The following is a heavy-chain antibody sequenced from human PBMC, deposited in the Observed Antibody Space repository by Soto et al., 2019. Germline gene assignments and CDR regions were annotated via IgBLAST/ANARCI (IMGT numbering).Heavy chain of an antibody. CDR1: GFTFDDYA. CDR3: AKALNYDRSGYDY. D-gene: IGHD3-22*01. V-gene: IGHV3-9*01. J-gene: IGHJ4*02. Sequence: PGGSLRLSCAASGFTFDDYAMHWVRQAPGKGLEWVSGISWNSGSIGYADSVKGRFTISRDNAKNSLYLQMNSLRAEDTALYYCAKALNYDRSGYDYWGQGTLVTVYS. CDR2: ISWNSGSI.